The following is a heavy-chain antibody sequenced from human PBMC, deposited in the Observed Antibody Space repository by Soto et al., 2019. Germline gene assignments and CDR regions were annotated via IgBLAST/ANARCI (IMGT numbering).Heavy chain of an antibody. D-gene: IGHD1-26*01. CDR1: GGSISSGGYY. V-gene: IGHV4-31*03. Sequence: QVQLQESGPGLVKPSQTLSLTCTVSGGSISSGGYYWSWIRQHPGKGLEWIGYIYYSGFTYYNYYTPXLXSRXTILVDTSKNQFSLKLSSVTAADXAXXXXXXXPLLWGQGTLVTVSS. J-gene: IGHJ4*02. CDR2: IYYSGFT. CDR3: XXXPLL.